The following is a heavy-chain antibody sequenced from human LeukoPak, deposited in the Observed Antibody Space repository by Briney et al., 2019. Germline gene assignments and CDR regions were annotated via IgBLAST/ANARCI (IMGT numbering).Heavy chain of an antibody. CDR2: ISGSGGST. D-gene: IGHD1-26*01. V-gene: IGHV3-23*01. Sequence: GGSLRLSCAASGFTFSTYAMSWVRQAPGKGLEWVSAISGSGGSTYYADSVKGQFSISRDNSKNTLYLQMNSLRAEDTAVYYCAKVTSGSYSPFDYWGQGTLVTVSS. J-gene: IGHJ4*02. CDR1: GFTFSTYA. CDR3: AKVTSGSYSPFDY.